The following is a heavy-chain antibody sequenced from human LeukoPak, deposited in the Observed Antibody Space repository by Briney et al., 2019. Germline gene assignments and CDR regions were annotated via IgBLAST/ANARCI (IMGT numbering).Heavy chain of an antibody. D-gene: IGHD5-18*01. J-gene: IGHJ4*02. CDR1: GYTFTGYY. CDR3: ARDHIQRAALDY. V-gene: IGHV1-2*02. CDR2: INPNSGGT. Sequence: ASVKLSCKASGYTFTGYYMHWVRQAPGQGLEWMGWINPNSGGTNYAQKFQGRVTMTRDTPISTPYMELSRLRSEHTAVYYCARDHIQRAALDYWGQGTLVTVSS.